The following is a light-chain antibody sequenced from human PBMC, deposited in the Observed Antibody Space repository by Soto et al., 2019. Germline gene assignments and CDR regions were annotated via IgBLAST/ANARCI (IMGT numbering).Light chain of an antibody. CDR3: AAWDDSLNGYV. J-gene: IGLJ1*01. CDR2: NNN. CDR1: SSNIGTNA. V-gene: IGLV1-44*01. Sequence: ALTQPPSASGTPGQRVTISCSGGSSNIGTNAVNWYQQLPGTAPKLLIYNNNQRPSGVPDRFSGSKSGTSASLAISGLQSEGEADYYCAAWDDSLNGYVFGTGTKVTVL.